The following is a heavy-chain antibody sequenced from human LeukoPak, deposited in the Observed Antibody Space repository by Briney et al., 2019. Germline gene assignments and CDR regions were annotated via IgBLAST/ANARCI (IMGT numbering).Heavy chain of an antibody. V-gene: IGHV4-39*07. CDR3: AGFTFFRGVITFDY. CDR2: IFYSGGT. J-gene: IGHJ4*02. D-gene: IGHD3-10*01. Sequence: SETLSLTCTVSGGSINTPNYYWGWIRQTPGKGLEWIGNIFYSGGTYYSPSLTSRVTISLDTSRNQFSLKLSSVTAADTAVYSCAGFTFFRGVITFDYWGQGTPVTVSS. CDR1: GGSINTPNYY.